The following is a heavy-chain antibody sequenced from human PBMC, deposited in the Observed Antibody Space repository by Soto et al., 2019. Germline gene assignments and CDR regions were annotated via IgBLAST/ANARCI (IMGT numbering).Heavy chain of an antibody. D-gene: IGHD2-2*01. CDR1: GFTFDDYA. V-gene: IGHV3-9*01. Sequence: EVQLVESGGGLVQPGRSLRLSCAASGFTFDDYAMHWVRQAPGKGLEWVSGISWNSGSIGDADSVKGRFTISRDNAKNSLYLQMNSLRAEDTALYYCAKVGVVPAGLFYYYYYMDVWGKGTTVTVSS. CDR2: ISWNSGSI. CDR3: AKVGVVPAGLFYYYYYMDV. J-gene: IGHJ6*03.